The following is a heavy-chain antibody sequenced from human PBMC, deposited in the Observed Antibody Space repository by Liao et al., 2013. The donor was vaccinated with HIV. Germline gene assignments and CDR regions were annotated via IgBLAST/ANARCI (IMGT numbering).Heavy chain of an antibody. CDR3: ARGIRDYGDNYFDY. CDR1: GGSFSGYY. J-gene: IGHJ4*02. Sequence: QVQLPQWGAGLLKPSETLSRTCAVYGGSFSGYYWSWIRQTPGKGLEWIGEINHSGSTNYNPSLKSRVTISVDTSKNQFSLKLSSVTAADTAVYYCARGIRDYGDNYFDYWGQGTLVTVSS. CDR2: INHSGST. V-gene: IGHV4-34*01. D-gene: IGHD4-17*01.